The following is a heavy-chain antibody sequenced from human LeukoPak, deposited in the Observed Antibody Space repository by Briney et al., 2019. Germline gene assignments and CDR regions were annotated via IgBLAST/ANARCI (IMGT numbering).Heavy chain of an antibody. Sequence: SVKVSCKASGGTFSSYAISWVRQAPGQGLEWMGGIIPIFDTANYAQKFQGRVTITADKSTSTAYMELSSLRSEDTAVYYCARLAVVVTANDYWGQGTLVTVSS. CDR2: IIPIFDTA. J-gene: IGHJ4*02. V-gene: IGHV1-69*06. CDR1: GGTFSSYA. D-gene: IGHD2-21*02. CDR3: ARLAVVVTANDY.